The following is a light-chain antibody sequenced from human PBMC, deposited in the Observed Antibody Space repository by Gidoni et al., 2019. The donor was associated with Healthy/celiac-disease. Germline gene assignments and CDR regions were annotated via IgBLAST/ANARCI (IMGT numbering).Light chain of an antibody. Sequence: IVLTQSPATLSVSPGERATLSCRASQSVSSNLAWYQQKPGQAPRLLIYVASTRATGIPARFSGSGSGTEVTLTISSLQSEDFAVYYCQQYNNWPLTFGGGTKVEIK. CDR1: QSVSSN. CDR3: QQYNNWPLT. J-gene: IGKJ4*01. V-gene: IGKV3-15*01. CDR2: VAS.